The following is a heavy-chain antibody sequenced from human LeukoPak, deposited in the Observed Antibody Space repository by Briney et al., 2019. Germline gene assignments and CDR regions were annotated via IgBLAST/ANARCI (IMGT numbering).Heavy chain of an antibody. CDR1: GYMFVSYG. CDR3: ARGSCCGWGEENDY. J-gene: IGHJ4*02. Sequence: ASVKVSCKASGYMFVSYGITWVRQAPGQGLEWMGWISGYKDDTKYAQKFQGRVTITADESTSTAYMELSSLRSEDTAVYYCARGSCCGWGEENDYWGQGTLVTVSS. V-gene: IGHV1-18*01. D-gene: IGHD6-19*01. CDR2: ISGYKDDT.